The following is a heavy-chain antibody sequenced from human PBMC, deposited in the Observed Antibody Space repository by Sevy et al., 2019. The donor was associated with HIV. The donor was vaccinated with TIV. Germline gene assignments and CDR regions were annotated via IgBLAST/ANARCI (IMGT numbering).Heavy chain of an antibody. CDR3: VRGLQTHCDRTACPLDH. V-gene: IGHV3-13*01. D-gene: IGHD2-21*01. CDR1: GFSLSGSD. J-gene: IGHJ5*02. Sequence: GGSLRLSCAGYGFSLSGSDMHWVRQPTGKGLEWISSMGTLGDTFYADSVKGRFTISRDNAKSSLYLEMSSLRAGDTALYYCVRGLQTHCDRTACPLDHWGQGTLVTVSS. CDR2: MGTLGDT.